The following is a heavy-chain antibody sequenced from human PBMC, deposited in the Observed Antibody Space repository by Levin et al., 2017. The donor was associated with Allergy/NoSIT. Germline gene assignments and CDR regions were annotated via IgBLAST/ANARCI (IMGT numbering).Heavy chain of an antibody. CDR3: ARVSLTVTTEWGYTWFDP. CDR2: ISGSSSFS. J-gene: IGHJ5*02. D-gene: IGHD4-17*01. Sequence: GESLKISCAATGFSFSDYYMSWIRQAPGKGLEWVSYISGSSSFSNYADSVKGRFAISRDNAKKSLYLQMNRLRAEDTAVYYCARVSLTVTTEWGYTWFDPWGQGTLVTVSS. V-gene: IGHV3-11*06. CDR1: GFSFSDYY.